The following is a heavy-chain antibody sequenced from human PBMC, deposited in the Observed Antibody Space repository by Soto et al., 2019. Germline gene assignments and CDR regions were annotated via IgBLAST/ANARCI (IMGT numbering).Heavy chain of an antibody. CDR3: ARDKWIAVAGTNRFDP. CDR2: ISAYNGNT. J-gene: IGHJ5*02. D-gene: IGHD6-19*01. Sequence: ASVKVSCKASGYTFTSYGISWVRQAPGQGLEWMGWISAYNGNTNYAQKLQGRVTMTTDTSTSTAYMELRSLRSDDTAVYYCARDKWIAVAGTNRFDPWGQGTLVTVSS. CDR1: GYTFTSYG. V-gene: IGHV1-18*01.